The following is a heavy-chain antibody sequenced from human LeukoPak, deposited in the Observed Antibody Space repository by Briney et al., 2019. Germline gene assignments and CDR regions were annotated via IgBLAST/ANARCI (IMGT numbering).Heavy chain of an antibody. CDR1: GGSLSGYY. CDR2: IYSSGST. D-gene: IGHD6-13*01. V-gene: IGHV4-4*07. Sequence: PSETLSLTCSVSGGSLSGYYWSWIRQPAGKGLEWIGRIYSSGSTNYNPSLKSRVTMSVDTSKNQFSLKLSSVTAADTAIYYCARERTYIGAAGTYYFDYWGQGTLVTVSS. CDR3: ARERTYIGAAGTYYFDY. J-gene: IGHJ4*02.